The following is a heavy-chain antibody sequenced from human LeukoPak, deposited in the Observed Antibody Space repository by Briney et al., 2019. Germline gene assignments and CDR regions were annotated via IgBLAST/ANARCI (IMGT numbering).Heavy chain of an antibody. J-gene: IGHJ4*02. Sequence: GGSLRLSCVASRFTFSTFGMNWVRQAPGKGLEWVSYIGSGSSPIYYADSVKGRFTMSRDNAKNSLYLQMNSLRDEDAAVYYCARASPSGYDYWGQGTLVTVSS. CDR2: IGSGSSPI. CDR1: RFTFSTFG. V-gene: IGHV3-48*02. D-gene: IGHD3-22*01. CDR3: ARASPSGYDY.